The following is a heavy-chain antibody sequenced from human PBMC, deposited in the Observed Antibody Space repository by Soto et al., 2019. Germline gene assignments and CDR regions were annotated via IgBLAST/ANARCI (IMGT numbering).Heavy chain of an antibody. CDR3: TTGIYGDYVKDY. CDR1: GFPLGTPW. Sequence: EVQLVESGGGLVKPGGSLRPPCAASGFPLGTPWRSWVRKAPGRGREWVGRIKSKTDGGTTDYAAPVKGRFTISRDDSKNTLYLQMNSLKTEDTAVYYCTTGIYGDYVKDYWGQGTLVTVSS. J-gene: IGHJ4*02. V-gene: IGHV3-15*01. CDR2: IKSKTDGGTT. D-gene: IGHD4-17*01.